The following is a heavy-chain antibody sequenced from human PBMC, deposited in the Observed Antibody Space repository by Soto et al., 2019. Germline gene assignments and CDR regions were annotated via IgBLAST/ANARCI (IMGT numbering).Heavy chain of an antibody. J-gene: IGHJ4*02. CDR3: AKAMVPFSSGYYLDY. Sequence: PGGYLRLACGACGFTFTSYDMSRVRQAPGKGLEWVSTISGTGGSTYYPDSVKGRFTISRDNSKNTLYLQMNSLRAEDTAVYYCAKAMVPFSSGYYLDYWGQGTLVTVSS. D-gene: IGHD3-22*01. CDR1: GFTFTSYD. CDR2: ISGTGGST. V-gene: IGHV3-23*01.